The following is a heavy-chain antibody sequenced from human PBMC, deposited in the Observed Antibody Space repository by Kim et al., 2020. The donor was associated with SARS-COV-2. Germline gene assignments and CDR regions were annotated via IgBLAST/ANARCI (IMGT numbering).Heavy chain of an antibody. CDR3: ARDHEPPGVPVMYV. D-gene: IGHD3-10*01. CDR2: IGITGSRI. J-gene: IGHJ6*04. V-gene: IGHV3-48*02. CDR1: GFNFKAYS. Sequence: GGSLRLSCAASGFNFKAYSFSWVRQAPGMGLEWISYIGITGSRIYNADSVKGRFTISRDSARNSVYLQMNDLRDEDTAVYYCARDHEPPGVPVMYVWGKGTRVTVSA.